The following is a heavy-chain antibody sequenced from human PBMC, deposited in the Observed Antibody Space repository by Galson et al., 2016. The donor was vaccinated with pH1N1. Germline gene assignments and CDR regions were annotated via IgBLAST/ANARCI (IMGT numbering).Heavy chain of an antibody. CDR3: ARVGYGDYSGWFDP. CDR2: IIPILNIT. Sequence: SVKVSCKASGGTFGSYGINWARQAPGQGLEWMGGIIPILNITKYAQNFQDRVTITADESTTTAYMELSSLRSEDTAVYYCARVGYGDYSGWFDPWGQGTLVTVSS. D-gene: IGHD4-17*01. CDR1: GGTFGSYG. V-gene: IGHV1-69*13. J-gene: IGHJ5*02.